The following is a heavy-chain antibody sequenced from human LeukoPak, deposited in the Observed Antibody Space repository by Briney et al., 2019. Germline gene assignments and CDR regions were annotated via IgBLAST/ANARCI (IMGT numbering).Heavy chain of an antibody. CDR1: RGSISNSGYY. CDR2: IYYSGST. Sequence: SETLSLTCTVSRGSISNSGYYWGWIRQPPGKGLEWIGSIYYSGSTYYSPSLKNRVTISVDTSRNQFSLKLTSVTAADTAVYYCARGRAARPMKYYYYYGMDVWGQGTTVTVSS. J-gene: IGHJ6*02. CDR3: ARGRAARPMKYYYYYGMDV. V-gene: IGHV4-39*01. D-gene: IGHD6-6*01.